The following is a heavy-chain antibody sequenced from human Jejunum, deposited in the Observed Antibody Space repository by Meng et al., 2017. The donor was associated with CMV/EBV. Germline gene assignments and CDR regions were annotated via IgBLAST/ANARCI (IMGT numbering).Heavy chain of an antibody. D-gene: IGHD3-16*01. CDR1: RPSLTTPNYS. V-gene: IGHV4-61*01. Sequence: VSRPSLTTPNYSWFLIRRPPGKGLEWIGLVEDGGTTRYKPSLVSRVSISVDTSKNQFSLTLNSVTAADTAIYYCARGGWGNWNFEHWGQGKLVTVSS. J-gene: IGHJ4*02. CDR2: VEDGGTT. CDR3: ARGGWGNWNFEH.